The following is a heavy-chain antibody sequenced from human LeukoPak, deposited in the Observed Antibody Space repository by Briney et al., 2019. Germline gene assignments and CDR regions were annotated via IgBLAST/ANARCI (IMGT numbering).Heavy chain of an antibody. CDR3: ASSGDRSDYYYGMDV. J-gene: IGHJ6*04. CDR1: GFTFSSYS. D-gene: IGHD6-19*01. V-gene: IGHV3-21*01. CDR2: ISSSSSYI. Sequence: GGSLRLSCAASGFTFSSYSMNWVRQAPGKGLEWVSSISSSSSYIYYADSVKGRFTISRDNAKNSLYPQMNSLRAEDTAVYYCASSGDRSDYYYGMDVWGKGTTVTVSS.